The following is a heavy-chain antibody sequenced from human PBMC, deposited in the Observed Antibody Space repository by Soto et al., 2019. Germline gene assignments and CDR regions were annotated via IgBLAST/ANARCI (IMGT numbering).Heavy chain of an antibody. CDR3: VRTNSLGYWAAWY. V-gene: IGHV4-4*07. CDR2: VSTRGGT. CDR1: GGSISTDY. D-gene: IGHD3-22*01. J-gene: IGHJ4*02. Sequence: QVQLQESGPGLVKPSETLSLTCTFSGGSISTDYWSWIRQPAGKGLEWIGRVSTRGGTNYNPSLKSRVTMSLDASTNQFSLNIISMTAADTAVYYCVRTNSLGYWAAWYWGQGTLVTVSS.